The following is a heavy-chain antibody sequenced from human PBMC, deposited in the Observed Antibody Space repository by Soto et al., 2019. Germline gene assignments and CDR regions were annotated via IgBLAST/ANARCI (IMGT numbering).Heavy chain of an antibody. V-gene: IGHV3-30-3*01. Sequence: QVQLVESGGGVVQPGRSLRLSCAPSGFTFSNYAMHWVRQAPGEGLEWVAVISYDGGNKYYADSVKGRFTISRDNSKNTLYLQMNSLRAEDTAVYYCARDKRDLRFLEWSYYFDYWGQGTLVTVSS. D-gene: IGHD3-3*01. J-gene: IGHJ4*02. CDR3: ARDKRDLRFLEWSYYFDY. CDR2: ISYDGGNK. CDR1: GFTFSNYA.